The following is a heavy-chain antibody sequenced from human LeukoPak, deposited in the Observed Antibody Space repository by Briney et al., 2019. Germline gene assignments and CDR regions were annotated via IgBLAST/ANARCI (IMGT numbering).Heavy chain of an antibody. CDR3: ARESPWGFDAFDV. Sequence: PGGSLRLSCAASGFTFSSYAMHWVRQARGEGVEWGSYIGSSRSTIHYADSVKGRFTISRDNAKSSLYLQMNSPRAEDTSVYYCARESPWGFDAFDVWGQGTVVTVSS. CDR2: IGSSRSTI. D-gene: IGHD7-27*01. J-gene: IGHJ3*01. V-gene: IGHV3-48*01. CDR1: GFTFSSYA.